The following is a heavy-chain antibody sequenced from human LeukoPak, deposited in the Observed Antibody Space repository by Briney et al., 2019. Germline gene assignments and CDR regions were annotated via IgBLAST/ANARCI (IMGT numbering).Heavy chain of an antibody. J-gene: IGHJ3*01. CDR1: GGSISSGDYY. Sequence: KTSQTLSLTCTVSGGSISSGDYYWSWIRQPPGKGLEWIGYIYYTGTTDSNPSLKSRVTISLDTSKNQFSLNLSSVTAADTAVYYCARRWVYDKRAFDAWGQGTMVTVSS. D-gene: IGHD3-16*01. CDR2: IYYTGTT. V-gene: IGHV4-30-4*01. CDR3: ARRWVYDKRAFDA.